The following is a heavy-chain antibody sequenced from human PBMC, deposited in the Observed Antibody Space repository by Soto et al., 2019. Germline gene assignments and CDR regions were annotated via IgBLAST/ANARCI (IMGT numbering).Heavy chain of an antibody. V-gene: IGHV3-74*01. J-gene: IGHJ6*02. CDR3: ARGPRYSAIDV. CDR1: GFTFSNYW. CDR2: INSDGRTT. Sequence: FLRLSCAASGFTFSNYWMYWVRQAPGKGLVWVSRINSDGRTTNYADSVKGRFTISRDNAKNTLYLQMNSLRTEDTAVYYCARGPRYSAIDVWGQGTTVTVSS.